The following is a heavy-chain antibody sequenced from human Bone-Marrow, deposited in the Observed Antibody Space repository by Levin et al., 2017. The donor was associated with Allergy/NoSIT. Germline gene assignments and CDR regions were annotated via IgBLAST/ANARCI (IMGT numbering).Heavy chain of an antibody. J-gene: IGHJ4*02. CDR1: GFTFSSYG. CDR3: ARAPGDYALSIDY. V-gene: IGHV3-33*01. CDR2: IWYDGSNK. D-gene: IGHD4-17*01. Sequence: PGGSLRLSCAASGFTFSSYGMHWVRQAPGKGLEWVAVIWYDGSNKYYADSVKGRFTISRDNSKNTLYLQMNSLRAEDTAVYYCARAPGDYALSIDYWGQGTLVTVSS.